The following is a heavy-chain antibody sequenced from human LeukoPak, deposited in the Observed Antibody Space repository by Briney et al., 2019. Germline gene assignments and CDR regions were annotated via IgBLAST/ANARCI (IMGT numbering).Heavy chain of an antibody. CDR1: GGTFSSYA. CDR2: IIPIFGTA. V-gene: IGHV1-69*05. Sequence: GASVTVSCTASGGTFSSYAISWVRQAPGQGLEWMGGIIPIFGTANYAQKFQGRVTITTDESTSTAYMELSSLRSEDTAVYYCARGKRSELLGWGQGTLVTVSS. D-gene: IGHD4-23*01. J-gene: IGHJ4*02. CDR3: ARGKRSELLG.